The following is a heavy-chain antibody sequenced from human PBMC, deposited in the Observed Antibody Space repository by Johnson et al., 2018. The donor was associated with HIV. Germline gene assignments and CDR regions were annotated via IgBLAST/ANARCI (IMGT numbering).Heavy chain of an antibody. J-gene: IGHJ3*02. CDR2: IRWDGAIT. V-gene: IGHV3-43D*03. D-gene: IGHD1-26*01. CDR3: ARAYMSSGSYYDAFDI. CDR1: GFNFDDYA. Sequence: VLLVESGGVVVQPGGSLRLSCAASGFNFDDYAMHWVRQAPGNGLEWVSLIRWDGAITSYVDSVKGRFTISRDNSRNSLYLQMKSLRVEDTALYYCARAYMSSGSYYDAFDIWGQGTMVIVSS.